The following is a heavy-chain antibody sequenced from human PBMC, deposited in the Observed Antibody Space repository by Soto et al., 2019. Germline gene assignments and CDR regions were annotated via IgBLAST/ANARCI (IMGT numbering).Heavy chain of an antibody. Sequence: QVQLVQSGAEVKKPGSSVKVSCKASGGTFSSYAISWVRQAPGQGLEWMGGIIPIFGTANYAQKFQGRVTITADKSTSTADMELSSLRSEDTAVYYCAGRPMVRGVIITYYYGMDVWGQGTTVTVSS. J-gene: IGHJ6*02. CDR3: AGRPMVRGVIITYYYGMDV. CDR1: GGTFSSYA. D-gene: IGHD3-10*01. CDR2: IIPIFGTA. V-gene: IGHV1-69*06.